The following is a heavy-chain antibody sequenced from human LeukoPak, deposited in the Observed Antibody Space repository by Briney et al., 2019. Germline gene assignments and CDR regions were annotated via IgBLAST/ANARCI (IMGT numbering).Heavy chain of an antibody. J-gene: IGHJ4*02. CDR2: IDWNGGST. CDR1: GFTFDDYG. CDR3: VRAGYRDAYNL. D-gene: IGHD5-24*01. Sequence: GGSLRLSCAASGFTFDDYGMSWVRQAPGRGLEWVSGIDWNGGSTGYADSVKGRFTISRDNAKNTLSLQMNSLRAEDTAVYYCVRAGYRDAYNLWGQGTLVTVSS. V-gene: IGHV3-20*04.